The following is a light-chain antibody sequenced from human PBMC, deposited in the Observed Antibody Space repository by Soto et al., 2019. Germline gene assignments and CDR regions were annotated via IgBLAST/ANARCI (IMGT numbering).Light chain of an antibody. V-gene: IGLV2-14*01. Sequence: QSALTQPASVSGSPGQSITISCTGTSSDVGGYNYVSWYQQHPGKAPKLMIYEVSHRPSGVSNRFSGSKSGNTASLTISGLQAEDGADYYCSSYTSSSTLFGGGTQLTVL. CDR2: EVS. CDR1: SSDVGGYNY. CDR3: SSYTSSSTL. J-gene: IGLJ3*02.